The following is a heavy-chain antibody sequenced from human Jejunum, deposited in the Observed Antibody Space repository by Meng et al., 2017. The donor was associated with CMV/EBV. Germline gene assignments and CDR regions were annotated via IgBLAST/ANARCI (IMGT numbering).Heavy chain of an antibody. V-gene: IGHV3-23*01. CDR1: EFTFSSHS. Sequence: SLNISCSASEFTFSSHSMSWVRQAPGNGLTWVASITGSGGNTYYADSVKGRFTISRDNSKNTLYLQMNSLRADDTAVYYCARLSDSWGQGTLVTVSS. J-gene: IGHJ4*02. CDR2: ITGSGGNT. CDR3: ARLSDS. D-gene: IGHD2-15*01.